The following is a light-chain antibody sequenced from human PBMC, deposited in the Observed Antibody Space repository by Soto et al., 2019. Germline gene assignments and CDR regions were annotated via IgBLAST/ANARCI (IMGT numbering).Light chain of an antibody. Sequence: EIVMTQSPATLSVSPGERATLSCRASQSVDNYLAWYQQRPGQAPRLLVYATSTRATGIPPRFSGRGSGTEFTLTLRGLQSDDFAVYYCQQCKKWPLTFGQGTKLEIK. V-gene: IGKV3-15*01. CDR1: QSVDNY. CDR2: ATS. CDR3: QQCKKWPLT. J-gene: IGKJ2*01.